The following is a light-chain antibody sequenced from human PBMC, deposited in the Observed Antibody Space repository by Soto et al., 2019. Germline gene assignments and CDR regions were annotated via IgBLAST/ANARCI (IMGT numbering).Light chain of an antibody. CDR3: QQLSNGVP. J-gene: IGKJ4*02. CDR1: QSVSSY. Sequence: EIVLTQSPATLSLSPGERATLSCRASQSVSSYLAWYQQKPGQAPRLLIYDASNRATGIPARFSGSGSGTDFTLTISSQEPEDLAVYYCQQLSNGVPFGGGTNVEIK. CDR2: DAS. V-gene: IGKV3-11*01.